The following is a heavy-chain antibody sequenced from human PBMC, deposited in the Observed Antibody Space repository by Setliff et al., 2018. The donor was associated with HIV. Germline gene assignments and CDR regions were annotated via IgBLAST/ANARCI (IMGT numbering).Heavy chain of an antibody. J-gene: IGHJ4*02. Sequence: ASVKVSCKASGNTFNSYYLHWVQQAPGQGLEWMGIINPLGGNTNYYAQKFQGRVNMTRDPSTSTIYMELSSLRSEDTAVYYCAKADYCRGGSCNSRRSIDYWGQGTLVTVSS. CDR1: GNTFNSYY. V-gene: IGHV1-46*02. D-gene: IGHD2-15*01. CDR2: INPLGGNT. CDR3: AKADYCRGGSCNSRRSIDY.